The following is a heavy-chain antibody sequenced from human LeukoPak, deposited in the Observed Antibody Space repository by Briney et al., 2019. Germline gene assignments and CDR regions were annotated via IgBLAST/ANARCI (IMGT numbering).Heavy chain of an antibody. V-gene: IGHV4-59*11. J-gene: IGHJ5*02. CDR3: ARGITIFGVAPVVDP. CDR1: LGSISSHI. D-gene: IGHD3-3*01. Sequence: SETVSLTRIVSLGSISSHIWSWIRPPPGRGLEWIGYIYYSVSTNYNPSLKSRVTISVDTSKSQYSLKLSTVTAADTAVYFCARGITIFGVAPVVDPWGQGTLVTVSS. CDR2: IYYSVST.